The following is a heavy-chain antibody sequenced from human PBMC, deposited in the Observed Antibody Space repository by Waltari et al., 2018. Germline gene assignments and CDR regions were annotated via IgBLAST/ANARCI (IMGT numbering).Heavy chain of an antibody. CDR3: ARDLGGFNHFDWFLSI. CDR2: AYYTGRT. Sequence: QVQLQESGPGLVKPSETLSLTCTVSGDSINNNHWAWIRQPPGKGLEWIGYAYYTGRTNYNPSLRSRLTISVDTSKNQFSLNLNSVTAADTAVYYCARDLGGFNHFDWFLSIWGPGTMVTVSS. V-gene: IGHV4-59*01. J-gene: IGHJ3*02. D-gene: IGHD3-9*01. CDR1: GDSINNNH.